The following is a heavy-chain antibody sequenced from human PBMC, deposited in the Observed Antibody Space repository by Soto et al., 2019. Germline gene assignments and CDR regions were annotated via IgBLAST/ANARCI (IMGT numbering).Heavy chain of an antibody. D-gene: IGHD2-15*01. J-gene: IGHJ1*01. CDR1: GFIFSTYD. Sequence: EVQLVESGGGLVKPGGSLRLSCAASGFIFSTYDMNWVRQAPGKGLEWVSSISTGSGYIYYADSVKGRFTVSRDNAKNSLYLQINSLRVEDTAVYYCARGDCASGNCYIRAQFYHHWGQGTLVTVSS. V-gene: IGHV3-21*06. CDR2: ISTGSGYI. CDR3: ARGDCASGNCYIRAQFYHH.